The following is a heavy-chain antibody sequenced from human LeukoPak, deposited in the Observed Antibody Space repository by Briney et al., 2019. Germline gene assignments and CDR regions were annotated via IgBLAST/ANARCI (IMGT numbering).Heavy chain of an antibody. CDR3: ARDMAYYYDSSTIDY. D-gene: IGHD3-22*01. CDR2: IYHSGST. V-gene: IGHV4-38-2*02. CDR1: GYSISSGYY. J-gene: IGHJ4*02. Sequence: EPSETLSLTCTVSGYSISSGYYWGWIRQPPGKGLEWIGSIYHSGSTYYNPSLKSRVTISVDTSKNQFSLKLSSVTAADTAVYYCARDMAYYYDSSTIDYWGQGTLVTVSS.